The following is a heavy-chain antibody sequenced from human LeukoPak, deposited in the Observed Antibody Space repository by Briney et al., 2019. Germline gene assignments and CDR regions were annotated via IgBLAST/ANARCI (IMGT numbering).Heavy chain of an antibody. CDR3: AELGITMIGGV. CDR1: GFTFSSYG. Sequence: PGGSLRLSCGASGFTFSSYGMSWVRQAPGKGLEWVSAISSSGSTIYYADSVKGRFTISRDNAKNSLYLQMNSLRAEDTAVYYCAELGITMIGGVWGKGTTVTISS. CDR2: ISSSGSTI. D-gene: IGHD3-10*02. V-gene: IGHV3-48*03. J-gene: IGHJ6*04.